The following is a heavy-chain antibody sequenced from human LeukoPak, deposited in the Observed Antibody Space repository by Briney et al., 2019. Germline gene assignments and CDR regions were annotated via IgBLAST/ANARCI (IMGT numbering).Heavy chain of an antibody. D-gene: IGHD3-22*01. CDR3: ARDMDSSGYYFDY. V-gene: IGHV3-66*01. CDR2: IYSGGST. Sequence: GGSLRLSCAASGFTVSSNYMSWVRQAPGKGLEWVSVIYSGGSTYYADSVKGRFTISRDNSKNTLYLQMNSLRAEDTAVYYCARDMDSSGYYFDYWGQGTLVTVSS. J-gene: IGHJ4*02. CDR1: GFTVSSNY.